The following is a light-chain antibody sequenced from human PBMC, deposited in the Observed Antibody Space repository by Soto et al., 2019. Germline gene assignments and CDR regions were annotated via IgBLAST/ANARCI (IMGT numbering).Light chain of an antibody. V-gene: IGKV3-20*01. J-gene: IGKJ1*01. CDR3: QHYGISRT. Sequence: EIVLTQSPATLSLSPGERATLSCRASQSVSSRYLAWYQQKPGQAPRLLMYDASSRATGIPDRFSGSGSETDFTLTISRLEPEDFAVYFCQHYGISRTFGQGTKV. CDR1: QSVSSRY. CDR2: DAS.